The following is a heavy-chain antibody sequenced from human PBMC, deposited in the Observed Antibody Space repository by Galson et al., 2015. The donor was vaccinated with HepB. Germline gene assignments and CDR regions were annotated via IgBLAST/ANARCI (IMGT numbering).Heavy chain of an antibody. V-gene: IGHV4-39*01. CDR2: IYYNGNT. D-gene: IGHD3-10*01. J-gene: IGHJ3*02. Sequence: IYYNGNTYYNPSLKSRVTISVDTSKNQFSLKLSSVTAADTTVYYCARASPDSGNYGLPDAFDIWGQGTMVTVSS. CDR3: ARASPDSGNYGLPDAFDI.